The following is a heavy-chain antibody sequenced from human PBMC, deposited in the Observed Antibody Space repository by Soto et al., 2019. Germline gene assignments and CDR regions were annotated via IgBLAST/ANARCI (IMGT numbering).Heavy chain of an antibody. V-gene: IGHV1-69*01. CDR3: AREIEEMVWYFDL. J-gene: IGHJ2*01. CDR2: IIPIFGTA. D-gene: IGHD2-8*01. Sequence: QVQLVQSGAEVKKPGSSVKVSCKSSGGTFSSYAISRVRQAPGQGLEWMGGIIPIFGTANYAQKFQGRVTITADESTSTAYMELSSLRSEDTAVYYCAREIEEMVWYFDLWGRGTLVTVSS. CDR1: GGTFSSYA.